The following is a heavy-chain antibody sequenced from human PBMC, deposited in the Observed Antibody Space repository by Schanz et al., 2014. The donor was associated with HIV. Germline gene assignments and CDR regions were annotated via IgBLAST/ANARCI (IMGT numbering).Heavy chain of an antibody. CDR3: ARTARFCHGGSCPPSWFDP. CDR1: GGTFNNFT. J-gene: IGHJ5*02. CDR2: IIPIRGTS. Sequence: QVQLVQSGAAVRTPGTSVRVSCKASGGTFNNFTIAWVRQAPGQGLEWLGGIIPIRGTSNYAQKFRGRVTITAEESTNIAYMELTRLRYEDTAVYYCARTARFCHGGSCPPSWFDPWGQGTLVSVSS. V-gene: IGHV1-69*01. D-gene: IGHD2-15*01.